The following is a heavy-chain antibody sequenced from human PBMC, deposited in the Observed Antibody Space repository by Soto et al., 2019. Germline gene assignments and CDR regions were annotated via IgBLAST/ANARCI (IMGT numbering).Heavy chain of an antibody. CDR2: IIPILGIA. CDR1: GGTFSSYT. J-gene: IGHJ3*02. Sequence: SVKVSCKASGGTFSSYTISWVRQAPGQGLEWMGRIIPILGIANYAQKFQGRVTITADKSTSTAYMELSSLRSEDTAVYYCAIDLIAVADHAFDIWGQGTMVTVSS. D-gene: IGHD6-19*01. CDR3: AIDLIAVADHAFDI. V-gene: IGHV1-69*04.